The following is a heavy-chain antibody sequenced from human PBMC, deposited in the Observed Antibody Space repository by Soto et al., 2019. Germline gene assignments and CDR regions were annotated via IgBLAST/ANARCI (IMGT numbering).Heavy chain of an antibody. CDR1: GGSISSYY. V-gene: IGHV4-59*08. Sequence: TLSLTCTVSGGSISSYYWSWIRQPPGKGLEWIGYIYYSGSTNYNPSLKSRVTISVDTSKNQFSLKLSSVTAADTAVYYCARHMSIVVVPAAIVADAFDIWGQGTMVTVSS. J-gene: IGHJ3*02. D-gene: IGHD2-2*01. CDR2: IYYSGST. CDR3: ARHMSIVVVPAAIVADAFDI.